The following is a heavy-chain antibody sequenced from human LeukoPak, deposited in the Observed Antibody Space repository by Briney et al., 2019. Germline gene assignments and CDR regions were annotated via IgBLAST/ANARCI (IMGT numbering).Heavy chain of an antibody. CDR1: GVTFSGYS. D-gene: IGHD3-16*02. V-gene: IGHV3-66*01. Sequence: GGSLRLSCAAPGVTFSGYSVNWVRQAPGKGLEWVSVIYSGGSTYYADSVKGRFTISRDNSKNTLYLQMNSLRAEDTAVYYCAGVSYYFDYWGQGTLVTVSS. J-gene: IGHJ4*02. CDR3: AGVSYYFDY. CDR2: IYSGGST.